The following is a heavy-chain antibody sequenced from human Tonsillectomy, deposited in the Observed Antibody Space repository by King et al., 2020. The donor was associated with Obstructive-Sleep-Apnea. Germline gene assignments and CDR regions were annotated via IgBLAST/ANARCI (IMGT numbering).Heavy chain of an antibody. D-gene: IGHD3-3*01. CDR3: ARGELYYDFWSGLVPPPYGMDV. CDR2: INHSGST. V-gene: IGHV4-34*01. J-gene: IGHJ6*02. CDR1: GGSFSGYY. Sequence: VQLQQWGAGLLKPSETLSLTCAVYGGSFSGYYWSWIRQPPGKGLEWIGEINHSGSTNYNPSLKSRVTISVDTSKNQFSLKLSPVTAADTALYYCARGELYYDFWSGLVPPPYGMDVWGQGTTVTVFS.